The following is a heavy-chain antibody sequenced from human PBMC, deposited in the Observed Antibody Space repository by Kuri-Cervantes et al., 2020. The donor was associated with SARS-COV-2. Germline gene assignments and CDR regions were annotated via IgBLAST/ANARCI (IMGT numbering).Heavy chain of an antibody. CDR1: GFTFSSFP. D-gene: IGHD2/OR15-2a*01. CDR2: ISGSGANT. J-gene: IGHJ4*02. V-gene: IGHV3-23*01. CDR3: VKDSRVYYFDY. Sequence: GESLKISCAASGFTFSSFPMSWVRQAPGKGLEWVSVISGSGANTYYADSVKGWFTISRDNSKNTLYLQMNSLRAEDTAVYYCVKDSRVYYFDYWGQGTLVTVSS.